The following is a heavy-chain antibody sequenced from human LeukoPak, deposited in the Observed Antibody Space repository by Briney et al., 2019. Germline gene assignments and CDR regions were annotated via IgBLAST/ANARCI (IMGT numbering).Heavy chain of an antibody. CDR3: AKFRSSSSSGYYMDV. J-gene: IGHJ6*03. V-gene: IGHV3-23*01. D-gene: IGHD6-13*01. CDR2: ISGSGGST. Sequence: GGSLRLSCAASGFTFSGYAMSWVRQAPGKGLEWVSAISGSGGSTYYADSVKGRFTISRDNSKNTLYLQMNSLRAEDTAVYYCAKFRSSSSSGYYMDVWGKGTTVTVSS. CDR1: GFTFSGYA.